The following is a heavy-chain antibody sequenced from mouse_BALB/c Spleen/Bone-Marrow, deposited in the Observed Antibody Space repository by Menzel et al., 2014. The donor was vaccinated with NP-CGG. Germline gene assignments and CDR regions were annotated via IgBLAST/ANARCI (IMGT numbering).Heavy chain of an antibody. V-gene: IGHV1-18*01. CDR3: ARSDGYSWFAY. Sequence: VQLQQSGPELVKPGASVKIPCKASGYTFTDYNMDWVKQSRGKSLEWIGDINPNNGGTIYNQKFKGKATLTVDKSSSTAYMELRSLTSEDTAVYYCARSDGYSWFAYWGQGTLVTVSA. CDR1: GYTFTDYN. J-gene: IGHJ3*01. D-gene: IGHD2-3*01. CDR2: INPNNGGT.